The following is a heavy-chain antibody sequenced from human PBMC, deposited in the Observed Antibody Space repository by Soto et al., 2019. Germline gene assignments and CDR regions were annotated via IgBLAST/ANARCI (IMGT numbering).Heavy chain of an antibody. D-gene: IGHD2-8*01. J-gene: IGHJ4*02. CDR1: GFTFSSYS. CDR2: ISSSSSYI. CDR3: ARDTPVCNNGVCHSSRWYAY. V-gene: IGHV3-21*01. Sequence: GSLRLSCAASGFTFSSYSMNWVRQAPGKGLEWVSSISSSSSYIYYADSVKGRFTISRDNAKNSLYLQMNSLRAEDTAVYYCARDTPVCNNGVCHSSRWYAYWGQGTLVTVSS.